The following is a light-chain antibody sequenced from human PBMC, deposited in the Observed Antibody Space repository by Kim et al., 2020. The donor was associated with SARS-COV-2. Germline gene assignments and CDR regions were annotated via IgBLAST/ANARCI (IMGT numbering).Light chain of an antibody. V-gene: IGLV1-47*01. CDR1: SSNLGSNY. CDR2: RNN. J-gene: IGLJ2*01. Sequence: GQRVTSTCSGSSSNLGSNYVYWYQQLPGTAPKLLIYRNNQRPSGVPDRFSGSKSGTSASLAISGLRSEDEADYYCAAWDDSLSGALFGGGTQLTVL. CDR3: AAWDDSLSGAL.